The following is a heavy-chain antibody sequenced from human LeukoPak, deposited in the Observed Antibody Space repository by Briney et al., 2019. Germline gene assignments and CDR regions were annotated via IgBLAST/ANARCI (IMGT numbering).Heavy chain of an antibody. CDR2: ISGSGGST. CDR3: AKGGVGVVPAVDY. V-gene: IGHV3-23*01. J-gene: IGHJ4*02. Sequence: GGSLRLSCAASGFTFSSYGMSWARQAPGKGLEWVSAISGSGGSTYYADSVKGRFTISRDNSKDTLYLQMNSLRAEDTAVYYCAKGGVGVVPAVDYWGQGTLVTVSS. CDR1: GFTFSSYG. D-gene: IGHD2-2*01.